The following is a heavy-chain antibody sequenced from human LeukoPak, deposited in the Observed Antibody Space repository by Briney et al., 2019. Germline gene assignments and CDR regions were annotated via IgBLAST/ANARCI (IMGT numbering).Heavy chain of an antibody. Sequence: SETLSLTCTVSGGSISSYYWSWIRQPPGKGLEWIGYIYYSGSTNYNPSLKSRVTISVDTSKNQFSLKLSSVTAADTAVYYCASWNPEGFGEPRHSYYFDYWGQGTLVTVSS. CDR2: IYYSGST. CDR3: ASWNPEGFGEPRHSYYFDY. J-gene: IGHJ4*02. V-gene: IGHV4-59*01. CDR1: GGSISSYY. D-gene: IGHD3-10*01.